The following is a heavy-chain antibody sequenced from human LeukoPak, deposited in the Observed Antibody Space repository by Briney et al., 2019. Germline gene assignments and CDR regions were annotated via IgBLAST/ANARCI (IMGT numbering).Heavy chain of an antibody. J-gene: IGHJ4*02. Sequence: GGSLRLSCAASGFTFSSYAMSWVRQAPGKGLEWVAVISDDGRDKHYADSVKGRFTISRDNSKNTLYLQMNSLRAEDTAVYYCAKKGNWNDGEYYWGQGTLVTVSS. CDR1: GFTFSSYA. V-gene: IGHV3-30*18. D-gene: IGHD1-1*01. CDR3: AKKGNWNDGEYY. CDR2: ISDDGRDK.